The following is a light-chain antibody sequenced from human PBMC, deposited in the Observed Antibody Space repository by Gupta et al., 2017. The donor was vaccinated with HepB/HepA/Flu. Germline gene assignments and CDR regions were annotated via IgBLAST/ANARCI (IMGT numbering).Light chain of an antibody. CDR1: QSVLYSSNNKNY. CDR3: QQYYSTPVT. V-gene: IGKV4-1*01. Sequence: ILMTQSPDFLAVSLGERATINFKSSQSVLYSSNNKNYLAWYQQKPGQPPKLLIYWASTRESGVPDRFSGSGSGTDFTLTISSLQAEDVAVYYCQQYYSTPVTFGGGTKVEIK. J-gene: IGKJ4*01. CDR2: WAS.